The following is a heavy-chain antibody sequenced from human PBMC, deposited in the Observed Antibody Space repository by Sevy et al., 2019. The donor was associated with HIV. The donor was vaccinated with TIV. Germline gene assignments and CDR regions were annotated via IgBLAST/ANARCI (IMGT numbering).Heavy chain of an antibody. CDR2: ISSSSNYI. Sequence: GESLKISCAASGFTFSTYSMNWVRQAPGKGLEWVSSISSSSNYIYYADSVKGRFSISRDNAKKSLYLQMNSLRAEDTAVYFCAKKGYSSGIFYYFDYWGQGTLVTVSS. V-gene: IGHV3-21*04. CDR1: GFTFSTYS. CDR3: AKKGYSSGIFYYFDY. J-gene: IGHJ4*02. D-gene: IGHD5-18*01.